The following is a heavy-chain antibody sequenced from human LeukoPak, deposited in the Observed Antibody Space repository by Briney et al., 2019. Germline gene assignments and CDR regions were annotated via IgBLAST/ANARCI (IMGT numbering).Heavy chain of an antibody. V-gene: IGHV3-72*01. CDR1: GFSFGDHY. D-gene: IGHD2-2*02. CDR2: TRNRPNSYST. J-gene: IGHJ4*02. CDR3: ARAQYCTTTTCYKTWDY. Sequence: GGCLRLSRAASGFSFGDHYMDWVRQAPGKGLEWVARTRNRPNSYSTEYAASVKGRFTISRDVSKNSVYLQMNSLEIEDTAVYYCARAQYCTTTTCYKTWDYWGQGTLVTVYS.